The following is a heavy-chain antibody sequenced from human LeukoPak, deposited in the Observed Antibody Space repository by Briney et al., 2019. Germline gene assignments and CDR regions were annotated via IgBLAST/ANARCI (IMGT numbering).Heavy chain of an antibody. CDR2: FDPEDGET. V-gene: IGHV1-24*01. J-gene: IGHJ6*02. Sequence: ASVKVSCKVSGYTLTELSMHWVRQAPGKGLEWMGGFDPEDGETIYAQKFQGRVTMTEDTSTDTDYMELSSLRSEDTAVYYCATVRVRHYYYGMDVWGQGTTVTVSS. CDR3: ATVRVRHYYYGMDV. CDR1: GYTLTELS.